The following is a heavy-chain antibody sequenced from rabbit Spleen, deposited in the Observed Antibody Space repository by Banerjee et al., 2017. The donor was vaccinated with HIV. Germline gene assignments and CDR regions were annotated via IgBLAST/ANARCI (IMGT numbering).Heavy chain of an antibody. CDR1: GIDLSSNA. CDR2: IDISGSA. CDR3: VRAANGYGYSGDI. V-gene: IGHV1S69*01. D-gene: IGHD6-1*01. Sequence: QSLEESGGRLVKPDETLTLTCTVSGIDLSSNAMIWVRQAPGEGLEWIGTIDISGSAYYASWVNGRFTISRTSTTVDLKMTSLTAADTATYFCVRAANGYGYSGDIWGQGTLVT. J-gene: IGHJ3*01.